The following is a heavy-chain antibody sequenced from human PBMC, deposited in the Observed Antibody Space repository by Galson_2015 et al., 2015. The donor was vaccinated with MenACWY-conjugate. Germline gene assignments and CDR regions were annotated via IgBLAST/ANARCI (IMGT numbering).Heavy chain of an antibody. CDR2: IKSKTHSGTP. CDR1: GFTFSNAW. J-gene: IGHJ4*02. V-gene: IGHV3-15*01. CDR3: TTDYSGQCFFDS. D-gene: IGHD2-15*01. Sequence: SLRLSCAASGFTFSNAWMTWVRQSPGTGLEWVGGIKSKTHSGTPDYAAPVNVRFTISRDDSRNTVDLEMNGLKAEDTGLYYCTTDYSGQCFFDSWGQGTPVTVSS.